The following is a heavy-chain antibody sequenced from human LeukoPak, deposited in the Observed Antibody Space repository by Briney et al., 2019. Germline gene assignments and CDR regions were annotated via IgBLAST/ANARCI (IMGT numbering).Heavy chain of an antibody. Sequence: ASVRVSCTPSVYTFTVDYMHWGPHAPRERRWWMGWINTNSGGTNYAEKFQGRVTMTRDTSISTAYMERSRLRSDDTAVYYCARGDSSSDFDYWGQGTLVTVSP. CDR3: ARGDSSSDFDY. D-gene: IGHD6-13*01. CDR1: VYTFTVDY. CDR2: INTNSGGT. V-gene: IGHV1-2*02. J-gene: IGHJ4*02.